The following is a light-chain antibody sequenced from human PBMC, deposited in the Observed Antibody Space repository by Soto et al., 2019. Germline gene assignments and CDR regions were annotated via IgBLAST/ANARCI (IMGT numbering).Light chain of an antibody. Sequence: EVVLTQSPGTLSLSPGERATLSCGASESVTSNYLAWYQQKPGQAPRLLIFGASIRVKGIPDRFIGSGSGTDFTLTISSLEPEDFAVYYCQQRNNWPRITFGQGTRLEIK. CDR1: ESVTSNY. J-gene: IGKJ5*01. V-gene: IGKV3D-20*02. CDR2: GAS. CDR3: QQRNNWPRIT.